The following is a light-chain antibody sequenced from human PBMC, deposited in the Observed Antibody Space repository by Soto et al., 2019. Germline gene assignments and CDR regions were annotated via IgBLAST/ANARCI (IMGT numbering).Light chain of an antibody. CDR2: GAS. J-gene: IGKJ5*01. CDR3: QQDYNFIT. Sequence: EIVLTQSPGTLSLSPGARATLSCRASQSVSSSYLAWYQQKPGQAPRLLIYGASSRATGIPDRFSGSGSGTDFTLTISRLEPEDFAVYYCQQDYNFITVGQGTRLEIK. CDR1: QSVSSSY. V-gene: IGKV3-20*01.